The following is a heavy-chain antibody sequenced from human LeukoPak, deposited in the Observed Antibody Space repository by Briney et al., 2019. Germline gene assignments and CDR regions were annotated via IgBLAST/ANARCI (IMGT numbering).Heavy chain of an antibody. CDR1: GGSISSGGYY. V-gene: IGHV4-61*08. Sequence: SETLSLTCTVSGGSISSGGYYWNWIRQPPGKGLEWIGYIHYSGSTKYNPSLKSRVTISVDTSKNQFSLKLSSVTAADTAVYYCARWYSSGWAFDYWGQGTLVTVSS. J-gene: IGHJ4*02. D-gene: IGHD6-19*01. CDR3: ARWYSSGWAFDY. CDR2: IHYSGST.